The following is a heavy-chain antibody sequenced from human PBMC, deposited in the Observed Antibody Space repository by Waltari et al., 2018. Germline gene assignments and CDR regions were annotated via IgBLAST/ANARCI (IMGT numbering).Heavy chain of an antibody. Sequence: HLQLQASGPGLGKPAAPLSLTCTVSGGSISSSSYYWGWLRQPPGKGLEWIGSIYYRGSTYYNPSLKSRVTISVDTSKNQFSLKLSSVPAADTAVYYCARASRPTIVVTYWGQGTLVTVSS. J-gene: IGHJ4*02. D-gene: IGHD3-22*01. CDR2: IYYRGST. CDR1: GGSISSSSYY. V-gene: IGHV4-39*07. CDR3: ARASRPTIVVTY.